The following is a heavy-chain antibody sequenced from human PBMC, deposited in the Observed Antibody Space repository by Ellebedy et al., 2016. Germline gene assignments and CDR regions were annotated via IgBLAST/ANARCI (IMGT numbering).Heavy chain of an antibody. J-gene: IGHJ4*02. CDR2: ISYDGSNK. V-gene: IGHV3-30-3*01. Sequence: GESLKISCAASGFTFSSYAMHWVRQAPGKGLEWVAVISYDGSNKYYADSVKGRFTISRDNSKNTLYLQMNSLRAEDTAVYYCAREASSGYYFDYWGQGTLVTVSS. CDR3: AREASSGYYFDY. CDR1: GFTFSSYA. D-gene: IGHD3-10*01.